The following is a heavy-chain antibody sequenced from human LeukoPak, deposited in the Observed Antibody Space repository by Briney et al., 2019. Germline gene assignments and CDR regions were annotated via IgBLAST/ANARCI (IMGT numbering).Heavy chain of an antibody. CDR1: GFTFSSYG. Sequence: PGRSLRLSCAASGFTFSSYGMHWVRQAPGKGLEWVAVIWYDGSNKYYADSVKGRFTISRDNSKNTLYLQMNSLRAEDTAVYYCARDDDYGDYVGAFDIWGQGTMVTVSS. CDR3: ARDDDYGDYVGAFDI. CDR2: IWYDGSNK. D-gene: IGHD4-17*01. V-gene: IGHV3-33*01. J-gene: IGHJ3*02.